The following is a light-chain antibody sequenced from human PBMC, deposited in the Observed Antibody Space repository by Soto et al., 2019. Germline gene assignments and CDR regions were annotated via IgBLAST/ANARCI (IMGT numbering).Light chain of an antibody. CDR3: QQYNNWPRT. CDR2: GAS. CDR1: QSVSSD. J-gene: IGKJ1*01. Sequence: EIVMTQSPATLSVSPGERATLSCRASQSVSSDLAWYHQKPGQAPRLLIYGASTRATGIPARFSGSGSGTGFTLTINSLQSEDFAVYYCQQYNNWPRTFGQGTKVDI. V-gene: IGKV3-15*01.